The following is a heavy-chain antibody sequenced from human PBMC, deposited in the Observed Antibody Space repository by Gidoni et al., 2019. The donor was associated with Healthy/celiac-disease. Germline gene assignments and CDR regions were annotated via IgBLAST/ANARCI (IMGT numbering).Heavy chain of an antibody. CDR3: ARGLSGDYYDSSGYYSFGY. V-gene: IGHV4-34*01. Sequence: VQLQQWGAGLLQPSETLSLTCAVYGGSFSGSSWSWIRQPPGKGLEWIGEIHHSGSTNYNPSLKSRVTISVDTSKNQFSLKLSSVTAADTAVYYCARGLSGDYYDSSGYYSFGYWGQGTLVTVSS. CDR2: IHHSGST. CDR1: GGSFSGSS. D-gene: IGHD3-22*01. J-gene: IGHJ4*02.